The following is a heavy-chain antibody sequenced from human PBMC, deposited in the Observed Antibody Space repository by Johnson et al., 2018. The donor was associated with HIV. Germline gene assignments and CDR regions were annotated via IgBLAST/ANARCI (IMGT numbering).Heavy chain of an antibody. V-gene: IGHV3-30*02. Sequence: QVQLVESGGGLVKPGGSLRLSCAASGFTFSYYGMHWVRQAPGKGLEWVAFIRYDGDNKYYGDSVKGRFTISRDNSKNTLYLQMNSLRAEDTAVYFCARGPIADDAFDIWGQGTMVIVSS. CDR3: ARGPIADDAFDI. CDR1: GFTFSYYG. CDR2: IRYDGDNK. J-gene: IGHJ3*02. D-gene: IGHD3-16*02.